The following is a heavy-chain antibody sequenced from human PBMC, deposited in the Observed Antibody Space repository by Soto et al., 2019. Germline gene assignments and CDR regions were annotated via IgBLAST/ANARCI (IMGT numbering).Heavy chain of an antibody. CDR2: IVVGSGNT. CDR1: GFTFTSSA. Sequence: QMQLVQSGPEVKKPGTSVKVSCKASGFTFTSSAVQWVRQARGQRLEWIGWIVVGSGNTNYAQKFKERVTITRDMSTSTAYMELSSLRSEDTAVYYCAAMAPWSGCYPLGYWGQGTLVTVSS. V-gene: IGHV1-58*01. J-gene: IGHJ4*02. D-gene: IGHD3-3*01. CDR3: AAMAPWSGCYPLGY.